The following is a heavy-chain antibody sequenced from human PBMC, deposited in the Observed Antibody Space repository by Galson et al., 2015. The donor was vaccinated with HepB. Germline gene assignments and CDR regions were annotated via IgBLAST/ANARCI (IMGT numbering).Heavy chain of an antibody. CDR1: GFTFSSYA. J-gene: IGHJ4*02. Sequence: SLRLSCAASGFTFSSYAMSWVRQAPGKGLEWVSAISGSGGSTYYADSVKGRFTISRDNSKNTLYLQMNSLRAEDTAVYYCAKDGIVVVTAIDYWGQGTLVTVSS. V-gene: IGHV3-23*01. D-gene: IGHD2-21*02. CDR3: AKDGIVVVTAIDY. CDR2: ISGSGGST.